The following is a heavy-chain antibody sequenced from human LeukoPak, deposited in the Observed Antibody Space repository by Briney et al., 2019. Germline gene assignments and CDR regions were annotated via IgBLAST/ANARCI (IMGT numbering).Heavy chain of an antibody. J-gene: IGHJ4*02. Sequence: PGASLRLSCAASGFTFSSYAMGWVRLAPGKGLEWVSLISGSGDNPYYADSVKGRFTISRDNFKNTLYLQMSSLRAEDTALYYCAKCLGDGTNYYFAHWGQGTLVTVSS. D-gene: IGHD4/OR15-4a*01. V-gene: IGHV3-23*01. CDR2: ISGSGDNP. CDR1: GFTFSSYA. CDR3: AKCLGDGTNYYFAH.